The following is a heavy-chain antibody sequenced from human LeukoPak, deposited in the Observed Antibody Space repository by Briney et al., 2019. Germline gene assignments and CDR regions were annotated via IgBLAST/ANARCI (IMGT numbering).Heavy chain of an antibody. Sequence: SETLSLTCTVSGGSISSGSYYWSWIRQPAGKGLEWIGRTYSSGSTNYNPSLKSRVTISVDTSKNQFSLKLSSVTAADTAVYYCARDLRDGYNYVDAFDIWGQGTMVTVSS. CDR2: TYSSGST. CDR3: ARDLRDGYNYVDAFDI. D-gene: IGHD5-24*01. J-gene: IGHJ3*02. V-gene: IGHV4-61*02. CDR1: GGSISSGSYY.